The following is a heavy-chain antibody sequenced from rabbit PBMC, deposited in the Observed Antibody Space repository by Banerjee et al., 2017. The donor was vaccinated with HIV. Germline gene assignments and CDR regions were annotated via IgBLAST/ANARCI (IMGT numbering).Heavy chain of an antibody. Sequence: QSLEESGGDLVKPGASLTLTCTATGFSFSSSYYICWVRQAPGKGLEWIGCIYAGSGGRSYYASWAKGRFTISKTSSTTVTLQMTSLTAADTATYFCARDPMSYYFNFWGPGTLVTVS. CDR3: ARDPMSYYFNF. D-gene: IGHD3-1*01. J-gene: IGHJ4*01. CDR1: GFSFSSSYY. V-gene: IGHV1S40*01. CDR2: IYAGSGGRS.